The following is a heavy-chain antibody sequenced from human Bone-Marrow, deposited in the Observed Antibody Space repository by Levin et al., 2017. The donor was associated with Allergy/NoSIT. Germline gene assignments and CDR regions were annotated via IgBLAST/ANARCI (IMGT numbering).Heavy chain of an antibody. CDR2: ISHRGTWT. CDR3: ATLAPGDY. V-gene: IGHV3-21*01. J-gene: IGHJ4*02. Sequence: GGSLRLSCTASGFTFSTHSMMWVRQAPGKGLEWVASISHRGTWTPHADSLQDRFTISRDNTKNAVYLQVDSLRAEDTALYFCATLAPGDYWGQGVLVTVSS. CDR1: GFTFSTHS.